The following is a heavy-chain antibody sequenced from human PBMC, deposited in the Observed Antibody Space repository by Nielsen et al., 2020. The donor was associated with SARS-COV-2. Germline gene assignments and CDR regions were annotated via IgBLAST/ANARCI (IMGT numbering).Heavy chain of an antibody. CDR2: ISSSGSTI. CDR1: GFTFSSYA. J-gene: IGHJ4*02. D-gene: IGHD2-2*01. CDR3: KGVGYCSSTSCPDY. Sequence: GESLKISCAASGFTFSSYAMSWVRQAPGKGLEWVSYISSSGSTIYYADSVKGRFTISRDNAKNSLYLQMNSLRAEDTAVYYCKGVGYCSSTSCPDYWGQGTLVTVSS. V-gene: IGHV3-48*03.